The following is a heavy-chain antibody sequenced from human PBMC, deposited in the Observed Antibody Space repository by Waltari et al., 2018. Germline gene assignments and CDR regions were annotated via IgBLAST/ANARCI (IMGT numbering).Heavy chain of an antibody. J-gene: IGHJ4*02. D-gene: IGHD4-17*01. CDR3: AREVHYGDYVGYFDY. CDR2: IYSGGST. Sequence: EVQLVESGGGLIQPGGSLSLSCAASGFPVRATYMRVVRQAPGKGLEWVSVIYSGGSTYYADSVKGRFTISRDNSKNTLYLQMNSLRAEDTAVYYCAREVHYGDYVGYFDYWGQGTLVTVSS. CDR1: GFPVRATY. V-gene: IGHV3-53*01.